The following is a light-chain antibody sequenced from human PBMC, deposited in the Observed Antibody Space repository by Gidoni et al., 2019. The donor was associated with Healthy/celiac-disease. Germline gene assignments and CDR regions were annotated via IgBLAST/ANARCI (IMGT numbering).Light chain of an antibody. CDR1: QSVSSN. Sequence: EIVMTQSPATLSVSPGERATLSCRASQSVSSNLAWYQQKPGQAPMLLIYGASTRATGIPARFSGSESGTEFTLTISSLQSEDFAVYYCQQYNNWPPELTFGGGTKVEIK. J-gene: IGKJ4*01. CDR2: GAS. CDR3: QQYNNWPPELT. V-gene: IGKV3-15*01.